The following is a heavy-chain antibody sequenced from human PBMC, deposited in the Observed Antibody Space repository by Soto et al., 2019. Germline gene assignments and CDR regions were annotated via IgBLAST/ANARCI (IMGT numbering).Heavy chain of an antibody. CDR1: GGTFSSYT. Sequence: QVLLVQSGAEVKKPGSSVKVTCKASGGTFSSYTISWVRQAPGQGLEYMGGIMPIFGTATYTQSFQDRVTITVDESTSTVYMELRSLTSDDTAVYYCTRGVTANYMGGDAFESCGQGTMVTVSS. CDR3: TRGVTANYMGGDAFES. D-gene: IGHD3-16*01. V-gene: IGHV1-69*01. CDR2: IMPIFGTA. J-gene: IGHJ3*02.